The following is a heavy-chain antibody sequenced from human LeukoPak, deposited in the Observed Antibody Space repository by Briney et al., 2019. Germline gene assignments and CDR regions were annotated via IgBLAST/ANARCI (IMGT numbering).Heavy chain of an antibody. Sequence: GGSLRLSCAASGFTFSSYAMHWVRQAPGKGLEWVAVISYDGSNKYYADSVKGRFAISRDNSKNTLYLQMNSLRAEDTAVYYCARAWFSSSHHWYFDLWGRGTLVTVSS. D-gene: IGHD6-13*01. CDR3: ARAWFSSSHHWYFDL. CDR2: ISYDGSNK. J-gene: IGHJ2*01. V-gene: IGHV3-30*09. CDR1: GFTFSSYA.